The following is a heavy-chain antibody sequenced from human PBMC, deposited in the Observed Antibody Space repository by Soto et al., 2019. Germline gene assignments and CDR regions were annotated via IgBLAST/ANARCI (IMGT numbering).Heavy chain of an antibody. Sequence: ASVKVSGKASGYTFTSYGIRWVRQAPGQGLEWMGWISAYNGNTNYAQKLQGRVTMTTDTSTSTAYMELRSLRSDDTAVYYCASRRGSGWYLGAFDIWGQGTMLTVSS. CDR2: ISAYNGNT. J-gene: IGHJ3*02. V-gene: IGHV1-18*01. D-gene: IGHD6-19*01. CDR1: GYTFTSYG. CDR3: ASRRGSGWYLGAFDI.